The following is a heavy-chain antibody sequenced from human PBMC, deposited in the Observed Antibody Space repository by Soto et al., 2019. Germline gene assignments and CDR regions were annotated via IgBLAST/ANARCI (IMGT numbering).Heavy chain of an antibody. D-gene: IGHD3-3*01. V-gene: IGHV1-3*01. Sequence: GASVKVSCKASGYTFTSYAMHWVRQAPGQRLEWMGWINAGDGNTKYSQKFQGRVTITRDTSASTAYMELSSLRSEDTAVYYCARGASYYDFWSGPSWFDPWGQGTLVTVSS. CDR1: GYTFTSYA. CDR3: ARGASYYDFWSGPSWFDP. J-gene: IGHJ5*02. CDR2: INAGDGNT.